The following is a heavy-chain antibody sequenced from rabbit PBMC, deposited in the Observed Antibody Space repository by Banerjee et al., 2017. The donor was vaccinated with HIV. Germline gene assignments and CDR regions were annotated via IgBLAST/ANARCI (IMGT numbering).Heavy chain of an antibody. CDR3: ARADDGVGGFGL. Sequence: QSLEESGGDLVKPGASLTLTCAASGFTFSSTYWMSWVRQAPGKGLEWIGWIKTTNDENYYASWAKGRFTISKASSTTVTLQMTSLTAADTATYFCARADDGVGGFGLWGPGTLVTVS. J-gene: IGHJ6*01. D-gene: IGHD1-1*01. CDR2: IKTTNDEN. CDR1: GFTFSSTYW. V-gene: IGHV1S40*01.